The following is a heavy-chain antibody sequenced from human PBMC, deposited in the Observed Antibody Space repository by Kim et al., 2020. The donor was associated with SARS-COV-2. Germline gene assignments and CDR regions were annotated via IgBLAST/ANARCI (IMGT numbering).Heavy chain of an antibody. CDR2: INQDGSGS. CDR3: ARSVFGGNY. D-gene: IGHD3-10*02. CDR1: GFTFSHDW. J-gene: IGHJ4*02. Sequence: GGSLRLSCAASGFTFSHDWMTWVRQAPGKGLEWVANINQDGSGSYYVDSVKGRFTISRDNAKNSLYLQMNSLRVEDTAVYYCARSVFGGNYWGQGTLVSVSS. V-gene: IGHV3-7*01.